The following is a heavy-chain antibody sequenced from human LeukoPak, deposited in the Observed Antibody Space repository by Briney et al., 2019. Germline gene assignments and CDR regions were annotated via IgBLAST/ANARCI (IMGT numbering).Heavy chain of an antibody. V-gene: IGHV3-21*04. CDR1: GFTFSSYS. Sequence: PGGSLRLSCAASGFTFSSYSMNWVRQAPGKGLEWVSSISSSSSYIYYADSVKGRFTISRDNSKNTLYLQINSLRAEDTAVYYCARGRLYGPIDYWGQGTLVTVSS. J-gene: IGHJ4*02. CDR2: ISSSSSYI. CDR3: ARGRLYGPIDY. D-gene: IGHD3-10*01.